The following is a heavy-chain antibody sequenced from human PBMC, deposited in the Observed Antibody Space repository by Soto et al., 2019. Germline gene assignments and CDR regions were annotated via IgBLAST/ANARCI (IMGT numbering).Heavy chain of an antibody. CDR1: GFTFSSYG. Sequence: GGSLRLSCASSGFTFSSYGMHWVRQAPGKGLEWVAVISYDGSNEYYADSVKGQFTISRDNSKNTLYLQMTSLRAEDTAVYYCAKGGLVTAIRAAFDIWGQGTMVTVSS. CDR3: AKGGLVTAIRAAFDI. V-gene: IGHV3-30*18. D-gene: IGHD2-21*02. J-gene: IGHJ3*02. CDR2: ISYDGSNE.